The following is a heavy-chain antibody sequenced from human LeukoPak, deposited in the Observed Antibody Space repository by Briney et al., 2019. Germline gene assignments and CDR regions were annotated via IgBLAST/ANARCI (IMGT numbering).Heavy chain of an antibody. Sequence: GASVKVSCKASGYTFTSYDINWVRQATGQGLEWMGLMNPNSGNTGYAQKFQGRVTMTRNTSISTAYMELSSLRSEDTAVYYCARGHIWNYSFWFHPWGQGTLVTVSS. CDR1: GYTFTSYD. J-gene: IGHJ5*02. CDR2: MNPNSGNT. CDR3: ARGHIWNYSFWFHP. V-gene: IGHV1-8*01. D-gene: IGHD1-7*01.